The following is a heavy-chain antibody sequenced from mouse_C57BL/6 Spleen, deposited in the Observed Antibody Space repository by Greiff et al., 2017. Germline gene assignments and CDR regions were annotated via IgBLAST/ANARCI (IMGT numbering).Heavy chain of an antibody. V-gene: IGHV1-69*01. J-gene: IGHJ4*01. CDR3: ATVTGLLRAMDY. D-gene: IGHD2-3*01. CDR2: IDPSDSYI. CDR1: GYTFTSYW. Sequence: QVQLKESGAELVMPGASVKLSCKASGYTFTSYWMHWVKQRPGQGLEWIGEIDPSDSYINYNQKFKGKSTLTVDKSSSTAYMQLSRLTSEDSAVYYCATVTGLLRAMDYWGQGTSVTVSS.